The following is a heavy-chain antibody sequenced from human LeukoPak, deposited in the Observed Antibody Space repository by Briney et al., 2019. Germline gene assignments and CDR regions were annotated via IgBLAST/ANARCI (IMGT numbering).Heavy chain of an antibody. D-gene: IGHD3-10*01. V-gene: IGHV4-31*03. Sequence: SQTLSLTCTVSGGSISSGGYYWSWIREPPGKGLEWIGYIYYSGSTYYNPSLKSRVTISVDTSKNQFSLKLSSVTAADTAVYYCAREGTYGSGSYYNREYYGMDVWGQGTTVTVSS. CDR1: GGSISSGGYY. CDR2: IYYSGST. J-gene: IGHJ6*02. CDR3: AREGTYGSGSYYNREYYGMDV.